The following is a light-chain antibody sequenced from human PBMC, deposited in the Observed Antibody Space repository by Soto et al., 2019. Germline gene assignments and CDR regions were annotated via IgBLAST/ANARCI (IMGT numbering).Light chain of an antibody. V-gene: IGKV1-5*03. Sequence: DIQMTQSPSTLSASVGDRVTITCWASQSISSWLAWYQQKPGKAPKLLIYKASSLESGVPSRFSGSGSGTEFTLTISSLQPDDFATYYCQQYNSYSITFGQGTRLEI. CDR2: KAS. CDR1: QSISSW. J-gene: IGKJ5*01. CDR3: QQYNSYSIT.